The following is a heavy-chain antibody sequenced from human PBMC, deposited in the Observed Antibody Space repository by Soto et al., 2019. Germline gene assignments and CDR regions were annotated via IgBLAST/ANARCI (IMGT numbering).Heavy chain of an antibody. CDR1: GGTFSSYA. V-gene: IGHV1-69*06. CDR3: ARRWPGDDSRPFGY. CDR2: IIPIFGTA. D-gene: IGHD3-22*01. Sequence: QVQLVQSGAEVKKPGSSVKVSCKASGGTFSSYAISWVRQAPGQGLEWMGGIIPIFGTANYAQKFQGRVTITADKSTSTAYMELSSLRTEETAVYYCARRWPGDDSRPFGYWGQGTLVTVSS. J-gene: IGHJ4*02.